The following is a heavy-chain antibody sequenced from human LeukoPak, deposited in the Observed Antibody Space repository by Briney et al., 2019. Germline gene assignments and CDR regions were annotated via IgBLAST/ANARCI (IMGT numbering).Heavy chain of an antibody. CDR3: ARDTLVNSYYDFWSGYYRSDWFDP. J-gene: IGHJ5*02. V-gene: IGHV4-34*01. CDR1: GGSFSGYY. CDR2: INHSGST. D-gene: IGHD3-3*01. Sequence: SETLSLTCAVYGGSFSGYYWSWIRQPPGKGLEWIGEINHSGSTNYNPSLKSRVTISVDTSKNQFSLKLSSVTAADTAVYYCARDTLVNSYYDFWSGYYRSDWFDPWGQGTLVTVSS.